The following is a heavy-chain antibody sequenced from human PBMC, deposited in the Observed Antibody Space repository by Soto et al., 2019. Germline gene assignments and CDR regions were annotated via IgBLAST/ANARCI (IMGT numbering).Heavy chain of an antibody. CDR3: ASYHYYDFWIGSRHYMDF. CDR2: INHSGST. V-gene: IGHV4-34*01. D-gene: IGHD3-3*01. Sequence: QVHLEQWGAGLLKPSETLSLTCAVYGGSLSGYFWSWVRQPPGKGLEWIGEINHSGSTNYNPSLKSRGTISAETSKHQFSLRLSSVTAADSGIYYCASYHYYDFWIGSRHYMDFWGKGTTVTVSS. J-gene: IGHJ6*03. CDR1: GGSLSGYF.